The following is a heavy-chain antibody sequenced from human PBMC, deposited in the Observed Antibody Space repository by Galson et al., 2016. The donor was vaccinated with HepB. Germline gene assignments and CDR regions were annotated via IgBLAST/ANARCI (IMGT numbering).Heavy chain of an antibody. D-gene: IGHD1-14*01. CDR3: ARSPRDRGFDY. Sequence: SETLSLTCNVSGVSIRDNTWWSWVRQPPGKGLEWIGETYHGGNTNYNPSLKGRVTISVDKSKNQFSLQLSSVTAADTAVYYCARSPRDRGFDYWGQGTLVTVSS. V-gene: IGHV4-4*02. CDR1: GVSIRDNTW. J-gene: IGHJ4*02. CDR2: TYHGGNT.